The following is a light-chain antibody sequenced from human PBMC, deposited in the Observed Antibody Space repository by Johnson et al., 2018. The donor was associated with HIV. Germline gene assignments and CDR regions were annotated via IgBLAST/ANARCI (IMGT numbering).Light chain of an antibody. V-gene: IGLV1-51*01. CDR1: SSNIGNNY. CDR3: GTWDNSLSTGGV. J-gene: IGLJ1*01. Sequence: VLTQPPSVSAAPGQTVTISCSGSSSNIGNNYVSWYQQLPGTVPKLLIYDNNKRPSGIPDRFSGSKSGTSATLGITGLQTGDEADYYCGTWDNSLSTGGVFGTGTNVTVL. CDR2: DNN.